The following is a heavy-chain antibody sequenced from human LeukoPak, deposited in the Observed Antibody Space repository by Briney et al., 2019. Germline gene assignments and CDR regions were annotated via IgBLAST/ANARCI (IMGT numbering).Heavy chain of an antibody. CDR3: ARATVTTQDSSYYYYGMDV. CDR2: ISYDGSNK. CDR1: GFTFSSYG. J-gene: IGHJ6*02. V-gene: IGHV3-30*03. Sequence: GGSLRLSCAASGFTFSSYGMHWVRQAPGKGLEWVAVISYDGSNKYYADSVKGRFTISRDNAKNSLYLQMNSLRAEDTAVYYCARATVTTQDSSYYYYGMDVWGQGTTVIVSS. D-gene: IGHD4-17*01.